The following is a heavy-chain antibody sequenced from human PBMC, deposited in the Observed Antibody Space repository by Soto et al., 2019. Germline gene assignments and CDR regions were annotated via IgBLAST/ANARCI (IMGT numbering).Heavy chain of an antibody. Sequence: QVQLVQSGAEVKKPGASVKVSCKASGYTFTSYGISWVRPAPGQGLVWMGWINAYDGNTNYAQKPQGRVTMPTDTSTSTADMELRRLRSDDTAVYYCAIDVGYGVIDYWGQGALVTVSS. V-gene: IGHV1-18*01. CDR1: GYTFTSYG. D-gene: IGHD4-17*01. CDR2: INAYDGNT. J-gene: IGHJ4*02. CDR3: AIDVGYGVIDY.